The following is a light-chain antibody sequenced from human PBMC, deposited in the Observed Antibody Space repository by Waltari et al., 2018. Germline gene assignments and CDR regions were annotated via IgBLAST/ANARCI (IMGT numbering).Light chain of an antibody. V-gene: IGKV3-20*01. J-gene: IGKJ1*01. CDR3: QQYGTSPGT. Sequence: EIVLTQSPGTLSLSPGEGATLSCRASQSVSNNNLAWYQHTPGQAPRLVIYGASSRPTGIPDRFSASGSGTDFTLTISRLEPGDFAMYYCQQYGTSPGTFGQGTKVEIK. CDR1: QSVSNNN. CDR2: GAS.